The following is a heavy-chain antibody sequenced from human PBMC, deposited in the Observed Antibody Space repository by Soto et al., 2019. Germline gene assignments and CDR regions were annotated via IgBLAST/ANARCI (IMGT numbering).Heavy chain of an antibody. CDR2: VSAYNGNT. CDR1: GYTFSNDA. Sequence: QIQLVQSGAEVKKPGASVKVSCKASGYTFSNDAITWVRQAPGQGLEWMGWVSAYNGNTNYAQKFKGRVTMTTDTSTSTAYMEIRSRRYDDTAVYFCARASRDYWTYMMYWGQGTLVTVSS. V-gene: IGHV1-18*01. CDR3: ARASRDYWTYMMY. J-gene: IGHJ4*02. D-gene: IGHD1-1*01.